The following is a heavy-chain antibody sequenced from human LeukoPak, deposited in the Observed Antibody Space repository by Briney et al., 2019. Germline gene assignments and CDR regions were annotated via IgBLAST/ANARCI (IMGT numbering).Heavy chain of an antibody. CDR3: ARDRQQLVLDY. D-gene: IGHD6-13*01. CDR2: IYYGGST. Sequence: SETLSLTCTVSGGSISSGGYYWSWIRQHPGKGLEWIGYIYYGGSTYYNPSLKSRVTISVDTSKNQFSLKLSSVTAADTAVYYCARDRQQLVLDYWGQGTLVTVSS. CDR1: GGSISSGGYY. J-gene: IGHJ4*02. V-gene: IGHV4-31*03.